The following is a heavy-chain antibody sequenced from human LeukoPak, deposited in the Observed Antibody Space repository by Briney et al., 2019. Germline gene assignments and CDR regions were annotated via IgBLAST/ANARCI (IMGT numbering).Heavy chain of an antibody. Sequence: ASVKVSCKASGYTFTEYYMHWVRQAHGQGLEWMGWINPNSGGTNFAQKFQGRVTLTRDTSINTAYMELSSLRSDDTAVYYCARAKLDDCGGVCDQYFQHWGQGTLVTVSS. CDR2: INPNSGGT. V-gene: IGHV1-2*02. CDR1: GYTFTEYY. J-gene: IGHJ1*01. D-gene: IGHD2-21*02. CDR3: ARAKLDDCGGVCDQYFQH.